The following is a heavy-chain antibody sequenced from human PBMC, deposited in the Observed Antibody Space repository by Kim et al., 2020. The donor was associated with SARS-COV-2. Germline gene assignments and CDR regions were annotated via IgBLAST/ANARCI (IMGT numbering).Heavy chain of an antibody. D-gene: IGHD3-22*01. CDR3: ARDIRYYYDSSGYQSADAFDI. V-gene: IGHV1-46*01. CDR2: INPSGGST. J-gene: IGHJ3*02. Sequence: ASVKVSCKASGYTFTSYYMHWVRQAPGQGLEWMGIINPSGGSTSYAQKFQGRVTMTRDTSTSTVYMELSSLRSEDTAVYYCARDIRYYYDSSGYQSADAFDIWGQGTMVTVSS. CDR1: GYTFTSYY.